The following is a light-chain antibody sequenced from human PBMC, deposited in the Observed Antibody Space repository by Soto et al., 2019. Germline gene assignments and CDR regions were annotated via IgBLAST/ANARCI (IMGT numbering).Light chain of an antibody. V-gene: IGLV1-44*01. CDR3: AAWDGNLIGLV. CDR2: NTN. CDR1: SSNIGTYT. J-gene: IGLJ2*01. Sequence: QLVLTQPPSASGTPGQRVTISCSGSSSNIGTYTVNWYQQLPGTAPKLLMYNTNQRPSGVPDRFSGSKSGTSASLAISGLQSEDEADYYCAAWDGNLIGLVLGGGTKLTVL.